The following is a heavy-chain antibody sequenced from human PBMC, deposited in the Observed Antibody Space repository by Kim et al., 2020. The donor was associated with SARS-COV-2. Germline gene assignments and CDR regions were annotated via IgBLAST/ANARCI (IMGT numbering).Heavy chain of an antibody. V-gene: IGHV4-34*01. CDR3: ARGGERWLQFYDY. Sequence: SETLSLTCAVYGGSFSGYYWSWIRQPPGKGLEWIGEINHSGSTNYNPSLKSRVTISVDTSKNQFSLKLSSVTAADTAVYYCARGGERWLQFYDYWGQGTLVTVSS. CDR1: GGSFSGYY. D-gene: IGHD5-12*01. CDR2: INHSGST. J-gene: IGHJ4*02.